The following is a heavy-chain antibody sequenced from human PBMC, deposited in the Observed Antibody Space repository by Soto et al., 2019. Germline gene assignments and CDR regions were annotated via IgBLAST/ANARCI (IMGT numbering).Heavy chain of an antibody. CDR3: ARGDFWSGYPFDI. J-gene: IGHJ3*02. V-gene: IGHV1-18*04. CDR2: ISAYNGNT. Sequence: GXAVKVSYKATGCPFTRYGIIWVRQAPGQGLEWMGWISAYNGNTNYAQKLQGRVTMTTDTSTSTAYMELRSLRSDDTAVCYCARGDFWSGYPFDIWGQGTMVTVSS. CDR1: GCPFTRYG. D-gene: IGHD3-3*01.